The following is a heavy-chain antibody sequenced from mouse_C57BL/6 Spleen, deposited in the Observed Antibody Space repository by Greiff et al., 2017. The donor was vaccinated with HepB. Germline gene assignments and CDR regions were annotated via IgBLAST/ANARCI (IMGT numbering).Heavy chain of an antibody. CDR3: TRGGTTVVGYFDV. J-gene: IGHJ1*03. V-gene: IGHV5-9-1*02. CDR1: GFTFSSYA. Sequence: DVKLQESGEGLVKPGGSLKLSCAASGFTFSSYAMSWVRQTPEKRLEWVAYISSGGDYIYYADTVKGRFTISRDNARNTLYLQMSSLKSEDTAMYYCTRGGTTVVGYFDVWGTGTTVTVSS. D-gene: IGHD1-1*01. CDR2: ISSGGDYI.